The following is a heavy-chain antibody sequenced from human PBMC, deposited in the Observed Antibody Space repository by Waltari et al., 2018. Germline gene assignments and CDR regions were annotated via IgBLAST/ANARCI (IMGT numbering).Heavy chain of an antibody. CDR2: IYHSGST. Sequence: QVQLQESGPGLVKPSETLSLTCAVSGYSISSGYYWGWIRQPPGKGLEWIGSIYHSGSTYYNPSLKSRVTISVDTSKNQFSLKLSSVTAADTAVYYCARVYSGGYYLGYWGQGTLVTVSS. CDR3: ARVYSGGYYLGY. V-gene: IGHV4-38-2*01. D-gene: IGHD3-22*01. J-gene: IGHJ4*02. CDR1: GYSISSGYY.